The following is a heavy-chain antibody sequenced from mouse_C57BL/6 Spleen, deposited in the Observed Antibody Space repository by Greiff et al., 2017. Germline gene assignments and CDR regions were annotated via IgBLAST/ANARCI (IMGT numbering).Heavy chain of an antibody. CDR2: IYPRSGNT. CDR3: ARCGNYYGSSEFAY. CDR1: GYTFTSYG. V-gene: IGHV1-81*01. J-gene: IGHJ3*01. Sequence: VQLQQSGAELARPGASVKLSCKASGYTFTSYGISWVKQRTGQGLEWIGEIYPRSGNTYYNEKFKGKATLTADKSSSTAYMELRSLTSEDSAVYFCARCGNYYGSSEFAYWGQGTLVTVPA. D-gene: IGHD1-1*01.